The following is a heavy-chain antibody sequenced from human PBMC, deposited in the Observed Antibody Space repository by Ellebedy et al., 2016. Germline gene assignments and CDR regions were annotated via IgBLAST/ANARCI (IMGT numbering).Heavy chain of an antibody. V-gene: IGHV3-21*01. J-gene: IGHJ4*02. Sequence: GESLKISXAASGFTFSSYSMNWVRQAPGKGLEWVSSISSSSSYIYYADSVKGRFTISRDNAKNSLYLQMNSLRAEDTAVYYCARSHPTDVLRYFRSPLSAPIGNDYWGQGTLVTVSS. CDR1: GFTFSSYS. D-gene: IGHD3-9*01. CDR2: ISSSSSYI. CDR3: ARSHPTDVLRYFRSPLSAPIGNDY.